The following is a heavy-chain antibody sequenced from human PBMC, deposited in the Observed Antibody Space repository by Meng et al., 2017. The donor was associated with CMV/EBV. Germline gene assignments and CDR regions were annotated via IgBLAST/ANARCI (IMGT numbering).Heavy chain of an antibody. CDR1: GFTFSSYW. Sequence: GGSLRLSCAASGFTFSSYWMSWVRQAPGKGLEWVANIKQDGSEKYYVDSVKGRFTISRDNSKNTLYLQMNSLRAEDTAVYYCARDVAVWFYFDYWGQGTLVTVSS. CDR3: ARDVAVWFYFDY. J-gene: IGHJ4*02. D-gene: IGHD3-16*01. V-gene: IGHV3-7*01. CDR2: IKQDGSEK.